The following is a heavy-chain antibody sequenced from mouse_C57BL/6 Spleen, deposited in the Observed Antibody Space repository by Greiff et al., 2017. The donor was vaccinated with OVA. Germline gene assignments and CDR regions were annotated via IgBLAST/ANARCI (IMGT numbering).Heavy chain of an antibody. CDR3: ARRHYGSSYRYFDV. CDR2: INPSNGGT. V-gene: IGHV1-53*01. CDR1: GYTFTSYW. D-gene: IGHD1-1*01. J-gene: IGHJ1*03. Sequence: QVQLQQSGTELVKPGASVKLSCKASGYTFTSYWMHWVKQRPGQGLEWIGNINPSNGGTNYNEKFKSKATLTVDKSSSTAYMQLSSLTSEDSAVYYCARRHYGSSYRYFDVWGTGTTVTVSS.